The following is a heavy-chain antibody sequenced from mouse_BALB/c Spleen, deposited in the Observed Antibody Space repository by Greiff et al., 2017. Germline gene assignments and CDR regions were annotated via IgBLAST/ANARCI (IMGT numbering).Heavy chain of an antibody. D-gene: IGHD1-1*01. J-gene: IGHJ2*01. CDR3: ARETTVVAKNYFDY. Sequence: EVKLVESGPGLVKPSQSLSLTCSVTGYSITSGYYWNWIRQFPGNKLEWMGYISYDGSNNYNPSLKNRISITRDTSKNQFFLKLNSVTTEDTATYYCARETTVVAKNYFDYWGQGTTLTVSS. CDR2: ISYDGSN. CDR1: GYSITSGYY. V-gene: IGHV3-6*02.